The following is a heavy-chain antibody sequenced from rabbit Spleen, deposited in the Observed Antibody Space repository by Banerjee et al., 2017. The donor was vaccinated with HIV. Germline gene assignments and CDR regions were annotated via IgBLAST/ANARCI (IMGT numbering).Heavy chain of an antibody. J-gene: IGHJ3*01. CDR1: GFSFSTSYY. Sequence: QSLEESGGDLVKPEGSLTLTCTASGFSFSTSYYMCWVRQTPGKGLECIACIYTGGSGVTYNASWAKGRFTISKTSSTTVTLQMTSLTDADTATYFCARGGYGGHIYSMGLWGQGTLVTVS. CDR3: ARGGYGGHIYSMGL. V-gene: IGHV1S40*01. D-gene: IGHD4-2*01. CDR2: IYTGGSGVT.